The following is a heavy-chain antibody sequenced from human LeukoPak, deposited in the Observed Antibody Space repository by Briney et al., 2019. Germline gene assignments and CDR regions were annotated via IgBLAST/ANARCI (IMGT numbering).Heavy chain of an antibody. CDR2: IDPSDSYT. Sequence: GESLTISCKGSGYSFTSYSISWVRQMPGKGLEWMGRIDPSDSYTNYSPSFQGHVTISADKSISTAYLQWSSLKASDTAMYYCARQDCSGGSCFRNYWFDPWGQGTLVTVSS. J-gene: IGHJ5*02. D-gene: IGHD2-15*01. CDR3: ARQDCSGGSCFRNYWFDP. V-gene: IGHV5-10-1*01. CDR1: GYSFTSYS.